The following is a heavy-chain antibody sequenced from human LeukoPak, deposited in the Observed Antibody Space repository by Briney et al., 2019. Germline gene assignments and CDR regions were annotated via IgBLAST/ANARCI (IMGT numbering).Heavy chain of an antibody. CDR3: ARDLRGSPDR. J-gene: IGHJ5*02. CDR1: GFTFTTFW. Sequence: GGSLRLSCSASGFTFTTFWMNWVRQVPGKGLVWVSLINPDGSTTTYADSVKGRFNISRDNAKNTVYLQMNSLGGEDTAIYYCARDLRGSPDRWGQGTLVTVSS. D-gene: IGHD3-16*01. V-gene: IGHV3-74*01. CDR2: INPDGSTT.